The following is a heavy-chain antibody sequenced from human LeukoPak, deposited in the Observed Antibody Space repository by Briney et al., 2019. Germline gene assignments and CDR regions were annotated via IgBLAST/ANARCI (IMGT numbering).Heavy chain of an antibody. CDR3: ARAPHFFDISGSRYYFDY. CDR1: TFAFSSYA. D-gene: IGHD3-22*01. Sequence: GSLTLSCAASTFAFSSYAMNWVRQPPGKGLEWVGGINHSGSNNYHPSLRRRATISVAPSKTQCSPNLSSVTAADTAVYYCARAPHFFDISGSRYYFDYWGQGTLVTVSS. CDR2: INHSGSN. J-gene: IGHJ4*02. V-gene: IGHV4-34*01.